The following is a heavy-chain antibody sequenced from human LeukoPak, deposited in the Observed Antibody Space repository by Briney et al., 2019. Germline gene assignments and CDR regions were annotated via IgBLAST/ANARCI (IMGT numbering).Heavy chain of an antibody. CDR3: ARGSRPVYNLLTGKRYFDY. CDR2: INPSGGST. CDR1: GYTFTTYY. V-gene: IGHV1-46*01. J-gene: IGHJ4*02. Sequence: GASVKVSCKASGYTFTTYYVHWVRQAPGQGLECMGIINPSGGSTTYAQKFRGRLTMTRDMSTSTVYMELSSLRSEDTAVYYCARGSRPVYNLLTGKRYFDYWGQGTLLTVSS. D-gene: IGHD3-9*01.